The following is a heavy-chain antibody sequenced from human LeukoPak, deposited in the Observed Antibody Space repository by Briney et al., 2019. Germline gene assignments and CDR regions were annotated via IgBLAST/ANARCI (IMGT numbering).Heavy chain of an antibody. Sequence: PGGSLRLSCAGSGFIFSNAWMTWFRQAPGKGLEWVGRIKSKTDGGTTHYAIPVKGRFTISRDDSKNTLYLQMNSLKTEDTARYYCTTGPTAGGQGTLVTVSS. J-gene: IGHJ4*02. V-gene: IGHV3-15*01. CDR1: GFIFSNAW. CDR2: IKSKTDGGTT. CDR3: TTGPTA.